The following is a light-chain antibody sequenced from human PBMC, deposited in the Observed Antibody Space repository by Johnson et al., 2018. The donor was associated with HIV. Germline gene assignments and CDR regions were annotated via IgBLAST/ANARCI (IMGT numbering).Light chain of an antibody. J-gene: IGLJ1*01. V-gene: IGLV1-51*01. CDR3: ETWDCSLSGV. CDR1: SSNIGNNY. Sequence: HSVLTQPPSVSAAPGQKVTISCSGSSSNIGNNYVSWYQQLPGTAPKLLIYDNNKRPSGIPDRFSGSKSGTSATLGITGLQTGDEADYYCETWDCSLSGVFGTGTKVTVL. CDR2: DNN.